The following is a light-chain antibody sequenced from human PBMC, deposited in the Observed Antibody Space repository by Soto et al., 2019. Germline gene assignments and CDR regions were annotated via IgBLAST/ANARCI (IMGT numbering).Light chain of an antibody. V-gene: IGKV1D-12*01. J-gene: IGKJ4*01. CDR1: QGIRSW. Sequence: DIQMTQSPSSVPASVGDRVTITCRASQGIRSWLAWYQQKPGKAPKLLIFAASSLQSGVPSRFSGRGSGTEFTLTISSLQPEDFVTYYCQQTDSFPRSFGGGTKVELK. CDR3: QQTDSFPRS. CDR2: AAS.